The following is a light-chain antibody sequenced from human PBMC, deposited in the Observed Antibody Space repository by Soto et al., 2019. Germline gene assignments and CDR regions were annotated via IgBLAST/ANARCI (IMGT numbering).Light chain of an antibody. CDR3: QQSYSTPLMYI. J-gene: IGKJ2*01. Sequence: DIPMTQSPSSLSASVGDRVTITCRASQSISSYLNWYQQKPGKAPKLLIYAASSLQSVVPSRFSGSVSGTEFTLTISSLQLEDFATYYCQQSYSTPLMYIVGQGTKLEIK. CDR1: QSISSY. V-gene: IGKV1-39*01. CDR2: AAS.